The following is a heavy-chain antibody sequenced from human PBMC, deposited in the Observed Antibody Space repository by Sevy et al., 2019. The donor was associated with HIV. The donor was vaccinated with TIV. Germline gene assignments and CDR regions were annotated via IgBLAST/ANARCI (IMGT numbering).Heavy chain of an antibody. D-gene: IGHD3-3*01. V-gene: IGHV3-30*01. Sequence: SVKGRFTISRDNSKNTLYLQMNSLRAEDTAVYYCARDPRLTIFGLVPYYFDYWGQGTLVTVSS. CDR3: ARDPRLTIFGLVPYYFDY. J-gene: IGHJ4*02.